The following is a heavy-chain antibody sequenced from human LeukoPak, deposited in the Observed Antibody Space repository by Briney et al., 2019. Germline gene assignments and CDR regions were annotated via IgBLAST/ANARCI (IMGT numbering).Heavy chain of an antibody. D-gene: IGHD6-13*01. CDR3: ARHARAPFRIAAAGTYYYYMDV. CDR1: GGSFSGYY. V-gene: IGHV4-34*01. Sequence: SETLSLTCAVYGGSFSGYYWSWIRQPPGKGLEWIGEINHSGSTNYNPPLKSRVTISVDTSKNQFSLKLSSVTAADTAVYYCARHARAPFRIAAAGTYYYYMDVWGKGTTVTISS. J-gene: IGHJ6*03. CDR2: INHSGST.